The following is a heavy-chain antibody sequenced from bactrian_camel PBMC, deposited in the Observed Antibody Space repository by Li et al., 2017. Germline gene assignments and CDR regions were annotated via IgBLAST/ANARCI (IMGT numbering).Heavy chain of an antibody. CDR1: GYTSSTVC. D-gene: IGHD1*01. J-gene: IGHJ4*01. CDR2: GYTGDAYT. CDR3: QARFLGH. Sequence: HVQLVESGGGSVQTGGSLRLSCSASGYTSSTVCMGWFRQAPGKEREGVAAQATGYTGDAYTNYVDSVKGRFAISRDNSKNTLSLQMDSLKIEDTAVYYCQARFLGHWGQGTQVTVS. V-gene: IGHV3S1*01.